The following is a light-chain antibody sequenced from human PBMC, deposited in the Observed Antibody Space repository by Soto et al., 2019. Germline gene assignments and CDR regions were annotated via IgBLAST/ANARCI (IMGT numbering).Light chain of an antibody. CDR3: QQYDSSPLT. CDR2: GAS. J-gene: IGKJ4*01. V-gene: IGKV3-20*01. CDR1: QSVSSSY. Sequence: EIVLTQSPGTLSLSPGERATLSCRASQSVSSSYLAWYQQKPGQAPRLLIYGASSRSTGIPDRFSGSGSGTDFTLTISRLEPEDVAVYYWQQYDSSPLTFGGGTKLEIK.